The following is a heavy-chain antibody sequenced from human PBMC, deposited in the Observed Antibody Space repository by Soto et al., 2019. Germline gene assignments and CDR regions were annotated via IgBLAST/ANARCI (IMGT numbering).Heavy chain of an antibody. CDR1: GYIFVNYG. D-gene: IGHD3-16*01. J-gene: IGHJ6*02. V-gene: IGHV1-18*01. Sequence: QVQLVQSGDEVKKPGASVKVSCKASGYIFVNYGIAWVRQAPGQGLEWMGWISPYTDNTHSASKVQGRLTMTTDTSTSTAYMDLGSLTSDDTAMYYCVMVDNYVTPTPQDVWGQGTTVTVSS. CDR3: VMVDNYVTPTPQDV. CDR2: ISPYTDNT.